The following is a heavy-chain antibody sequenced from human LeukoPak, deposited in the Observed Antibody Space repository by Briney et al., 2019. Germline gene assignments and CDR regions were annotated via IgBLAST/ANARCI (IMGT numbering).Heavy chain of an antibody. Sequence: SETLSLTCTVSGGSISNYYWSWIRQPAGKGLEWIGRIYNSGSTNYNPSLKSRVTMSVGTSKNQFSLRLRSVTAADTAVYYCAGVANYRSGERLDYWGQGTLVTVSS. CDR3: AGVANYRSGERLDY. J-gene: IGHJ4*02. CDR1: GGSISNYY. CDR2: IYNSGST. V-gene: IGHV4-4*07. D-gene: IGHD4/OR15-4a*01.